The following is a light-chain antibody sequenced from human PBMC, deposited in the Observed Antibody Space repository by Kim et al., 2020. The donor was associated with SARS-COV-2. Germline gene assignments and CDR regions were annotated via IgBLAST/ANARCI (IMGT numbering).Light chain of an antibody. V-gene: IGLV3-21*01. J-gene: IGLJ3*02. CDR2: YDS. Sequence: AQGETASSTWGGNNIGIKSVHWYQQKPGQAPVVVISYDSDRPSGIPDRFSGSNSGNTATLIISRVGAGDEADYYCQVWETSSDHWVFGGGTQLTVL. CDR1: NIGIKS. CDR3: QVWETSSDHWV.